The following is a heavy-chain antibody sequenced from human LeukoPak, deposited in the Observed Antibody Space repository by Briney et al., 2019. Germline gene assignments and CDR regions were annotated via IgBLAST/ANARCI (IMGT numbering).Heavy chain of an antibody. J-gene: IGHJ5*02. CDR2: ISYSGST. V-gene: IGHV4-59*12. CDR3: AREEGMTSRGFDP. CDR1: GGSISSYY. D-gene: IGHD1-14*01. Sequence: SETLSLTCTVSGGSISSYYWSWIRQTPGKGLEWIAYISYSGSTNYNPSLKSRVTISVDTSKNQFSLKLSSVTAADTAVYYCAREEGMTSRGFDPWGQGTLVTVSS.